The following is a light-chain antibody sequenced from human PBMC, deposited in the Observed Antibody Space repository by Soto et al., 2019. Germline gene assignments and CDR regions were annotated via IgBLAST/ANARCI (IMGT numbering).Light chain of an antibody. V-gene: IGLV2-14*03. CDR3: SSYTTSSTYV. CDR2: VVS. Sequence: QSALTQPASVSASPGQSITISCTGTSSDIGAYNYVSWYQHHPGKAPKLMIYVVSNRPSEVSNRFSGSKSGNTASLTISGLQAEDEADYYCSSYTTSSTYVFGAGTRSPS. J-gene: IGLJ1*01. CDR1: SSDIGAYNY.